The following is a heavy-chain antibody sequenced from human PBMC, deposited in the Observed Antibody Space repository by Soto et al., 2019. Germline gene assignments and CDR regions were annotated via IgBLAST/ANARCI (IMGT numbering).Heavy chain of an antibody. J-gene: IGHJ4*02. D-gene: IGHD4-4*01. CDR3: ARATVQRHFDS. CDR2: IYYTGGT. V-gene: IGHV4-59*01. CDR1: GGSISNRY. Sequence: KPSETLSLTCTVSGGSISNRYWAWIRQPPGKGLEWIGHIYYTGGTTYHPSLTSRVAISLDTSMQYFSLRLNSVTAADTAVYYCARATVQRHFDSWGQGTLVTVSS.